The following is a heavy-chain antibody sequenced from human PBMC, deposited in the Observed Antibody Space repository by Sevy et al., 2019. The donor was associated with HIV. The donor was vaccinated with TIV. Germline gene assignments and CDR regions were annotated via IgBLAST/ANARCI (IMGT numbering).Heavy chain of an antibody. Sequence: GGSLRLSCAASGFSFSDYYMTWIRQAPGKGLEWVSYISSSSSYTNYADSVKGRFTISRDNAKNSLYLQMNSLRVEDTAVYYCARANDILGGYYFDYWGQGTLVTVSS. J-gene: IGHJ4*02. D-gene: IGHD3-9*01. V-gene: IGHV3-11*06. CDR1: GFSFSDYY. CDR2: ISSSSSYT. CDR3: ARANDILGGYYFDY.